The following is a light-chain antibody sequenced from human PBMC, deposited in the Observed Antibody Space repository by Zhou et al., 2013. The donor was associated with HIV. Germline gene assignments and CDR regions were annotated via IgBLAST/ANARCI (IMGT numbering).Light chain of an antibody. CDR1: QGISSY. Sequence: DIQLTQSPSFLSASVGDRVTITCRASQGISSYLAWYQQKPGKAPNLLISAASTLQSGVPSRFSGSGSGADFTLTISSLQPEDFATYYCQQSYTFPRTFGQGTKVEIK. CDR3: QQSYTFPRT. V-gene: IGKV1-9*01. J-gene: IGKJ1*01. CDR2: AAS.